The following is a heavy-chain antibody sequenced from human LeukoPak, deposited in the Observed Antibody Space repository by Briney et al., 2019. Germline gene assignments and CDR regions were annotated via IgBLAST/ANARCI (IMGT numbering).Heavy chain of an antibody. CDR3: ARWRRVLLWFGESYYFDY. D-gene: IGHD3-10*01. Sequence: GGSLRLSCAASGFTFSSYAMHWVRQAPGKGLEWVAVISYDGSNKYYADSVKGRFTISRDNSKNTLYLQMNSLRAEDTAVYYCARWRRVLLWFGESYYFDYWGQGTLVTVSS. CDR2: ISYDGSNK. V-gene: IGHV3-30*04. J-gene: IGHJ4*02. CDR1: GFTFSSYA.